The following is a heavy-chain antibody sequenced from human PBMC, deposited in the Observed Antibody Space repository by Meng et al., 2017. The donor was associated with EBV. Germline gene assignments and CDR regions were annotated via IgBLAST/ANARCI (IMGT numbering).Heavy chain of an antibody. CDR1: GGTFNNYA. J-gene: IGHJ4*02. V-gene: IGHV1-69*01. CDR2: IIPIFETA. CDR3: AGTVLRSGTFYSLDS. D-gene: IGHD3-10*01. Sequence: QLQLVPPGAEVTRPRSSGITSCKASGGTFNNYAFSWGRQAPGQGLEWMGAIIPIFETADYAQIFQGRVTITADESTSTTYMELSSLGSADTAMYYCAGTVLRSGTFYSLDSWGQGSLVTVSS.